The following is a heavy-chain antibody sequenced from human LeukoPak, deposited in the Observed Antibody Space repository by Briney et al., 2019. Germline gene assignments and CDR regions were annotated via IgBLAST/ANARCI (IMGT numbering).Heavy chain of an antibody. Sequence: ASVKVSCKASGHTFTGYYMHWVRQAPGQGLEWMGWINPNSGGTNYAQKFQGRVTMTRDTSISTAYTELSRLRSDDTTVYYCARDSRAAYYYYGMDVWGQGTTVTVSS. CDR1: GHTFTGYY. D-gene: IGHD6-13*01. V-gene: IGHV1-2*02. J-gene: IGHJ6*02. CDR2: INPNSGGT. CDR3: ARDSRAAYYYYGMDV.